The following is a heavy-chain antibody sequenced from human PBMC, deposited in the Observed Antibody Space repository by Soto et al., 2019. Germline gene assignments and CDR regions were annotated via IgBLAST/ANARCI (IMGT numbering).Heavy chain of an antibody. CDR1: GGSISSYY. J-gene: IGHJ6*02. CDR3: ARAMGTPTSYYYYGMDV. Sequence: VQLLESGPGLVKPSETLSLTCTVSGGSISSYYWSWIRQPPGKGLEWIGYIYYSGSTNYNPSLKSRVTISVDTSKNQFSLKLSSVTAADTAVYYCARAMGTPTSYYYYGMDVWGQGTTVTVSS. D-gene: IGHD1-1*01. CDR2: IYYSGST. V-gene: IGHV4-59*01.